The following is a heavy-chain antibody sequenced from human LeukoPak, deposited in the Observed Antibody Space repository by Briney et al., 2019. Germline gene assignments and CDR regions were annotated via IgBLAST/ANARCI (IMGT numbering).Heavy chain of an antibody. Sequence: GGSLRLSWAASGFTFSSYWMSWVRQAPGKGLEWVANIKQDGSEKYYVDSVKGRFTISRDNAYNSLYLQMNSLRAEDTAVYHCARDLHYYHSSGSNYYFDYWGQGTLVTVSS. CDR2: IKQDGSEK. D-gene: IGHD3-22*01. J-gene: IGHJ4*02. V-gene: IGHV3-7*03. CDR1: GFTFSSYW. CDR3: ARDLHYYHSSGSNYYFDY.